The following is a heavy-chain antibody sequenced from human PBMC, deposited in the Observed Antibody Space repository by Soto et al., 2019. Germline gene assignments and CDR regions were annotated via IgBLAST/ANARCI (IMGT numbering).Heavy chain of an antibody. CDR3: AKARFEEPPFFYFYALDV. D-gene: IGHD3-10*01. CDR1: GFPFSTYG. Sequence: QVQLVESGGGVVQPGRSLRLSCEASGFPFSTYGMHWVRQAPGKGLEGVAAISYDGNNKYYADTVKGPLTISRDNSKNTLSLQLNSLRADDTAVYHCAKARFEEPPFFYFYALDVWGQGTTVIVSS. J-gene: IGHJ6*02. CDR2: ISYDGNNK. V-gene: IGHV3-30*18.